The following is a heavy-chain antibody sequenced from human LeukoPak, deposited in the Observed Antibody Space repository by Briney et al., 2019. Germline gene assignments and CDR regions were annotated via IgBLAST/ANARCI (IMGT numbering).Heavy chain of an antibody. CDR3: ATREMATKYYFDY. D-gene: IGHD5-24*01. Sequence: SETLSLTCTVSGGSISSTIYYWGWIRQPPGKGLEWIGSIYYRGSTYYNPSLKSRVTISVDTSKNQFSLKLNSVTAADTAVYYCATREMATKYYFDYWGQGTLVTVSS. CDR1: GGSISSTIYY. J-gene: IGHJ4*02. V-gene: IGHV4-39*07. CDR2: IYYRGST.